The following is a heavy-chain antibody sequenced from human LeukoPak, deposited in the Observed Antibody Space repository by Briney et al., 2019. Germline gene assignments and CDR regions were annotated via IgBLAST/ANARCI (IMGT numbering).Heavy chain of an antibody. CDR3: AKGTYGSGTYGAHDY. CDR1: GFTFSSYG. D-gene: IGHD3-10*01. Sequence: GGSLRLSCAASGFTFSSYGMHWVRQAPGKGLEWVAFIRYDGSNKYYADSVRGRFTISRDNSKNTLYLQMNSLRAEDTAVYYCAKGTYGSGTYGAHDYWGQGTLVTVSS. CDR2: IRYDGSNK. V-gene: IGHV3-30*02. J-gene: IGHJ4*02.